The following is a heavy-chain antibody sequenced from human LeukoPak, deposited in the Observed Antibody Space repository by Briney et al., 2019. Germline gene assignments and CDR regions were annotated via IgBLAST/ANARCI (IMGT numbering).Heavy chain of an antibody. J-gene: IGHJ3*02. CDR1: GFTFSDYA. D-gene: IGHD2-8*01. Sequence: GGSLRLSCAASGFTFSDYAMNWVRQVPGEGLQWVAHVGGTGGAEYKDSVKGRFTASRDNSKSTLFLQMNSLRPEDTAVYYCAKDSRSYNGIYDPFDIWGQGTTVTVSA. CDR3: AKDSRSYNGIYDPFDI. CDR2: VGGTGGA. V-gene: IGHV3-23*01.